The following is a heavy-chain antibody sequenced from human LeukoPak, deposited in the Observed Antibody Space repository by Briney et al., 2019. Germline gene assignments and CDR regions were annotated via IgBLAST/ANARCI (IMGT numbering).Heavy chain of an antibody. J-gene: IGHJ6*03. CDR1: GGSISGYY. CDR2: IYTSGST. D-gene: IGHD5-12*01. V-gene: IGHV4-4*09. CDR3: ARVVATYYYYYMDV. Sequence: PSETLSLTCTVSGGSISGYYWSWIRQPPGKGLEWIGYIYTSGSTNYNPSLKSRVTISVDTSKNQFSLKLSSVTAAGTAVYYCARVVATYYYYYMDVWGKGTTVTVSS.